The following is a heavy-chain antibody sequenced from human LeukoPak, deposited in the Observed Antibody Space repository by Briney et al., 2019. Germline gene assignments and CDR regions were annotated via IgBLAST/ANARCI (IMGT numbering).Heavy chain of an antibody. CDR1: GGSISSYY. J-gene: IGHJ4*02. D-gene: IGHD3-3*01. Sequence: SETLSLTCTVSGGSISSYYWSWIRQPPGKGLEGIGYIYYSGSTNYNPSLKSRVTISVDTSKNQFSLKLSSVTAADTAVYYCARDGGWGLEPLYYFDYWGQGTLVTVSS. CDR3: ARDGGWGLEPLYYFDY. CDR2: IYYSGST. V-gene: IGHV4-59*01.